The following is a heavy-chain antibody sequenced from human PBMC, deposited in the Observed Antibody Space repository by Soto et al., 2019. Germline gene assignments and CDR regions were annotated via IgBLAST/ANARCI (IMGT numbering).Heavy chain of an antibody. V-gene: IGHV1-69*13. CDR3: ARGSILTGSDYYYGMDV. J-gene: IGHJ6*02. Sequence: SVKVSCKASGGTFSSYAISWVRQAPGQGLEWMGGIIPIFGTANYAQKFQGRVTITADESTSTAYMELSSLRSEDTAVYYCARGSILTGSDYYYGMDVWGQGTTVTVSS. D-gene: IGHD3-9*01. CDR2: IIPIFGTA. CDR1: GGTFSSYA.